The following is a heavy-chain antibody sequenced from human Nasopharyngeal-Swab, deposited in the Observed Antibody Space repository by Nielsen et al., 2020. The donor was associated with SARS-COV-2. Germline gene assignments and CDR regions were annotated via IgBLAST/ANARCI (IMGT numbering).Heavy chain of an antibody. CDR1: GGSISSSTYY. Sequence: SETLSPTCTVSGGSISSSTYYRAWIRQPPGKGLEWIGSIYYGGSTYYNPSLKSRVTISVDTSKNQFSLKLSSVTAADTAVYYCATLSSSWYEYYFDYWGQGTLVTVSS. D-gene: IGHD6-13*01. J-gene: IGHJ4*02. V-gene: IGHV4-39*01. CDR3: ATLSSSWYEYYFDY. CDR2: IYYGGST.